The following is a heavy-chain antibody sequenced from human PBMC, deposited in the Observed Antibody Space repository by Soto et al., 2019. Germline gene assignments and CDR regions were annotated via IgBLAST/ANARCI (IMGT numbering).Heavy chain of an antibody. D-gene: IGHD5-18*01. CDR1: GGTFSTYA. CDR2: IIPMFGTA. J-gene: IGHJ4*02. CDR3: ASGIQLWLRRINNGYSG. Sequence: QVQLVQSGAEVKKPESSVKVSCKAPGGTFSTYAISWVRQAPGQGLEWMGGIIPMFGTANYAQRFQDRVTXPXYASTNTVYMELSSLRSEDTAVYFCASGIQLWLRRINNGYSGWGQGTLVTVSS. V-gene: IGHV1-69*05.